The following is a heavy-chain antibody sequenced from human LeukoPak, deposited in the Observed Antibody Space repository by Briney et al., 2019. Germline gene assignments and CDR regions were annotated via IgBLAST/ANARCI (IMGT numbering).Heavy chain of an antibody. V-gene: IGHV1-18*01. D-gene: IGHD2-2*01. CDR1: GYTFTSYA. Sequence: ASVKVSCKASGYTFTSYAMNWVRQAPGQGLEWMGWITGYNGKTNYAQKFQGRVIMTTDISTSTAYMELKSLRSDDTAVYYCATRIPDIVVVPVAAMVDAFDIWGQGTMVTVSS. CDR2: ITGYNGKT. J-gene: IGHJ3*02. CDR3: ATRIPDIVVVPVAAMVDAFDI.